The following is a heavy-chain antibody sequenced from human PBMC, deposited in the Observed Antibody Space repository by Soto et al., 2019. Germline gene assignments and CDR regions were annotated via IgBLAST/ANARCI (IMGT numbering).Heavy chain of an antibody. CDR1: GESFSGFY. J-gene: IGHJ4*02. V-gene: IGHV4-34*01. D-gene: IGHD2-8*01. CDR2: INHSGST. Sequence: SETLSLTCAVYGESFSGFYWSWIRQSPGKGLEWIGEINHSGSTNYNPSLKTRVTISVDTSKNQFSLNLNSVTAADTAVYYCARGKGYCTTSRCRECGSCDYDYWGQGALVTVSS. CDR3: ARGKGYCTTSRCRECGSCDYDY.